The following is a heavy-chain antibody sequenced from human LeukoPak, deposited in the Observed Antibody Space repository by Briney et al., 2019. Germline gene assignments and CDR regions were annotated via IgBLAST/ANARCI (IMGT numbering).Heavy chain of an antibody. D-gene: IGHD5-12*01. CDR2: ISYDGSNK. CDR3: AKGRGYSGYDPFDY. Sequence: PGGSLRLSCAASGFTFSSYAMHWVRQAPGKGLEWVAVISYDGSNKYYADSVKGRFTISRDNSKNTLYLQMNSLRAEDTAVYYCAKGRGYSGYDPFDYWGQGTLVTVSS. CDR1: GFTFSSYA. V-gene: IGHV3-30-3*01. J-gene: IGHJ4*02.